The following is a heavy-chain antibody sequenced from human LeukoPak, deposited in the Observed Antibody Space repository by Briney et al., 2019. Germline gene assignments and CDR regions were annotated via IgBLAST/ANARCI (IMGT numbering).Heavy chain of an antibody. D-gene: IGHD6-13*01. J-gene: IGHJ5*02. Sequence: PGESLKISCEAFGYPFTDYWIGWVRQVPGKGPEWMGVMYPGDSRTRYSPSFQGQVTISADKSINTAYLQWSSLKASDTAIYYCACRELRSTRSGPWGQGTLVTVSS. CDR2: MYPGDSRT. CDR1: GYPFTDYW. V-gene: IGHV5-51*01. CDR3: ACRELRSTRSGP.